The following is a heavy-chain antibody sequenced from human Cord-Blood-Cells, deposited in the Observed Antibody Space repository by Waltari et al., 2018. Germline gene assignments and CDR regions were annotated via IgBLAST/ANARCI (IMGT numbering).Heavy chain of an antibody. V-gene: IGHV4-39*01. D-gene: IGHD3-16*01. CDR2: IYYSGST. CDR1: GGSLSSSSYY. Sequence: QLQLQESGPGLVKPSETLSLTCPVSGGSLSSSSYYWGWIRPPPGKGLEWIGSIYYSGSTYYNPSLKSRVTISVDTSKNQFSLKLSSVTAADTAVYYCARHGGYWGQGTLVTVSS. J-gene: IGHJ4*02. CDR3: ARHGGY.